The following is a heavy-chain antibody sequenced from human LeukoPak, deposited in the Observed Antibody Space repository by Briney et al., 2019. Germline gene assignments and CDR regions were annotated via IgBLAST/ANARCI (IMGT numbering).Heavy chain of an antibody. CDR3: AKIHGSGSYYRPNFDY. Sequence: GGSLRLSCAASGFTFSCYAMSRVRQAPGKGLEWVSAISTSDSSTYYADSVKGRFTISRDNSKNTLYLQMNSLRAEDTAVYYCAKIHGSGSYYRPNFDYWGQGTLVTVSS. V-gene: IGHV3-23*01. J-gene: IGHJ4*02. CDR2: ISTSDSST. CDR1: GFTFSCYA. D-gene: IGHD3-10*01.